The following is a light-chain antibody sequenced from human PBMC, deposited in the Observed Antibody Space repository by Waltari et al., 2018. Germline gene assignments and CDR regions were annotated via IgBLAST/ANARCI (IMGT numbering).Light chain of an antibody. V-gene: IGKV1-12*01. Sequence: DIQMTKSPSPLSASVGDTVTITCRASQSLSSWLDWYQQKPGRAPKLLIYKASSLQSGVPSRFSGSGSGTEFTLTISSLQPEDFATYYCLQYSSSPHSFGQGTKVEIK. CDR1: QSLSSW. CDR3: LQYSSSPHS. J-gene: IGKJ2*03. CDR2: KAS.